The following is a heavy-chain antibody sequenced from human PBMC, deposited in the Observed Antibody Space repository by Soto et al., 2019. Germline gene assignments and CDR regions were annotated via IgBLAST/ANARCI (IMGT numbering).Heavy chain of an antibody. Sequence: EVRLLESGGGLVHPGGSLRLSCVVSGFTFSNYAMTWVRQAPGTGLEWVSIISGSGGDTYDADSVKGRFTISRDNSKNTRYRQRNNLSAEDTAVYYCAQVYVTGTTHLRGIFDFWGQGTLVTVSS. CDR1: GFTFSNYA. V-gene: IGHV3-23*01. CDR2: ISGSGGDT. CDR3: AQVYVTGTTHLRGIFDF. J-gene: IGHJ4*02. D-gene: IGHD1-7*01.